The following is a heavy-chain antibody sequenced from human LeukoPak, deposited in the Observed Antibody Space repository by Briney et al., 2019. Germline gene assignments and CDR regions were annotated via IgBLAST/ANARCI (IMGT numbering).Heavy chain of an antibody. CDR3: ARMNRSSTSCPDAFDI. CDR1: GFTFSSYS. CDR2: ISSSSSYI. Sequence: GGSLRLSCAASGFTFSSYSMNWVRQAPGKGLEWVSSISSSSSYIYYTDSVKGRFTISRDNAKNSLYLQMNSLRAEDTAVYYCARMNRSSTSCPDAFDIWGQGTMVTVSS. D-gene: IGHD2-2*01. V-gene: IGHV3-21*01. J-gene: IGHJ3*02.